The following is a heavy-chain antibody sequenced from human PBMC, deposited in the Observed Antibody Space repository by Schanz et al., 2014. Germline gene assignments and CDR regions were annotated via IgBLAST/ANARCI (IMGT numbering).Heavy chain of an antibody. CDR1: GDSISSGGYY. CDR3: ARGGYGSGSYREFDY. J-gene: IGHJ4*02. V-gene: IGHV4-31*03. D-gene: IGHD3-10*01. CDR2: ISYSGST. Sequence: QVQLQESGPGLVKPSQTLSLTCTVSGDSISSGGYYWSWIRQHPGKGLEWIGYISYSGSTYYNPPLKSRVTIPVDTSKNQFSLNLSSVTAADTAVYYCARGGYGSGSYREFDYWGQGTLVNVSS.